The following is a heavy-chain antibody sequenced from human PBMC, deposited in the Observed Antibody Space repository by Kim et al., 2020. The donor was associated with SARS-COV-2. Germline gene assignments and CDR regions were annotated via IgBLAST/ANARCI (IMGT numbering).Heavy chain of an antibody. CDR2: IYYSGST. V-gene: IGHV4-59*01. Sequence: SETLSLTCTVSGGSISSYYWSWIRQPPGKGLEWIGYIYYSGSTNYNPSLKSRVTISVDTSKNQFSLKLSSVTAADTAVYYCARLQLVRHPPPPAFDYWGQGTLFTVSS. CDR3: ARLQLVRHPPPPAFDY. CDR1: GGSISSYY. D-gene: IGHD6-13*01. J-gene: IGHJ4*02.